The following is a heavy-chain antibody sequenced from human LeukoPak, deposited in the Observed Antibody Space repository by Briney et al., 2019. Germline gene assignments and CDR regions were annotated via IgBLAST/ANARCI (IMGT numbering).Heavy chain of an antibody. CDR1: GFAFSSYA. J-gene: IGHJ6*02. CDR3: ARAVWFGEFDYYFFGLDV. Sequence: GGSLRLSCAAFGFAFSSYAMGWVRQAPGKGLEWVSAISGSGGDTYYADSVKGRFTFSRDNSKNTLYLQMNSLRPEDTALYYCARAVWFGEFDYYFFGLDVWGQGTTVTVSS. CDR2: ISGSGGDT. V-gene: IGHV3-23*01. D-gene: IGHD3-10*01.